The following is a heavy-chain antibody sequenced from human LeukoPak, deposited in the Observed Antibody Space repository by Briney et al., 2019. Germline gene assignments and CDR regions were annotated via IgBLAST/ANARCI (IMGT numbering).Heavy chain of an antibody. D-gene: IGHD1-1*01. CDR1: GYTFASYG. Sequence: ASVKVSCKASGYTFASYGISWVRQAPGQGLEWMGRISAYNGNTNYAQKLQGRVTMTTDTSTSTAYMELRSLRSDDTAVYYCARDWHPEVQLERPGAFDIWGQGTMVTVSS. V-gene: IGHV1-18*01. CDR3: ARDWHPEVQLERPGAFDI. CDR2: ISAYNGNT. J-gene: IGHJ3*02.